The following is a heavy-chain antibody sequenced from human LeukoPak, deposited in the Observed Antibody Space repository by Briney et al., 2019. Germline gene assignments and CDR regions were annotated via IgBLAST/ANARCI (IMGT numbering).Heavy chain of an antibody. CDR2: IIPIFGTA. D-gene: IGHD6-19*01. J-gene: IGHJ4*02. CDR1: GGTFSSYA. CDR3: ARDRSSGSYTY. V-gene: IGHV1-69*13. Sequence: GASVKVSCKASGGTFSSYAISGVRQAPGQGLEWMGGIIPIFGTANYAQKFQGRVTITADESTGTAYMELSSLRSEDTAVYYCARDRSSGSYTYWGQGTLVTVSS.